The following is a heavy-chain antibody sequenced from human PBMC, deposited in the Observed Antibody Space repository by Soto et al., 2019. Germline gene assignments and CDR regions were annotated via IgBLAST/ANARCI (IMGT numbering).Heavy chain of an antibody. CDR1: EFSFSSYA. CDR3: ATYSSPFDY. V-gene: IGHV3-23*01. CDR2: ISATGTTT. J-gene: IGHJ4*02. Sequence: EVQLMESGGGLVQPGGSLRLSCAASEFSFSSYALNWVRQAPGKGLEWVSAISATGTTTYYADSVKGRFTISRDNSKRVLLLQMDSLRPEDTVVYYCATYSSPFDYWGQGTLVTVSS. D-gene: IGHD6-13*01.